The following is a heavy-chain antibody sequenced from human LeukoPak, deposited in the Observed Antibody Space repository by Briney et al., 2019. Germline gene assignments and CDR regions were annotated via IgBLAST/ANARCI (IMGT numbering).Heavy chain of an antibody. J-gene: IGHJ6*03. V-gene: IGHV4-59*01. CDR3: TRDLDGYYYYMDV. CDR2: IYDSGST. D-gene: IGHD6-13*01. CDR1: GVSISTYY. Sequence: SETLSLTCTVSGVSISTYYWSWIRQPPGKGLEWIGYIYDSGSTNYNPSLKSRVAMSVDTSKKQFSLKLSSVTAADTAMYYCTRDLDGYYYYMDVWGKGTTVTVSS.